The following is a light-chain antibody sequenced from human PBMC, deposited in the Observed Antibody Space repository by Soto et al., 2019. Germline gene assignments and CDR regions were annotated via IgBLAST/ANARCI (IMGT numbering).Light chain of an antibody. CDR2: GAT. Sequence: ENVLTQSPGTQSLSPGERATLSCRASQSVSSSYLAWYQQKAGQAPRLLIDGATNRATVIPDRFSGSGSGTDFTLTISRLEPEDFAVYYCQHYGSSPGTFGQGTKVDIK. CDR1: QSVSSSY. V-gene: IGKV3-20*01. J-gene: IGKJ1*01. CDR3: QHYGSSPGT.